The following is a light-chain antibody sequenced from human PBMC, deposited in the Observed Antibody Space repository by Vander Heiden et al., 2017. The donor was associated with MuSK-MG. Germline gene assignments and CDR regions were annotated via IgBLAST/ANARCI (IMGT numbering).Light chain of an antibody. CDR3: QQYNSYSPTWT. J-gene: IGKJ1*01. CDR1: QSISSW. V-gene: IGKV1-5*03. CDR2: KAS. Sequence: DTQMTQFLPTLSASVGDRVTITCRASQSISSWLAWYQQKPGKAPKLLIYKASSLESGVPARFSGSGSGTGFTLTISSLQPDDFATYCCQQYNSYSPTWTFGHGSKVEIK.